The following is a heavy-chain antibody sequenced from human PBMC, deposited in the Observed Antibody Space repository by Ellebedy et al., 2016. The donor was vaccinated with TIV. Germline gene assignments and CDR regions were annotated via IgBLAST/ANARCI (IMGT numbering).Heavy chain of an antibody. Sequence: ASVKVSXXASGYTFTSYYMHWVRQAPGQGLEWMGWINPNSGGTNYAQKFQGRVTMTRDTSISTAYMELSRLRSDDTAVYYCARSGDDYGDHPYYYYGMDVWGQGTTVTVSS. J-gene: IGHJ6*02. CDR2: INPNSGGT. CDR1: GYTFTSYY. D-gene: IGHD4-17*01. V-gene: IGHV1-2*02. CDR3: ARSGDDYGDHPYYYYGMDV.